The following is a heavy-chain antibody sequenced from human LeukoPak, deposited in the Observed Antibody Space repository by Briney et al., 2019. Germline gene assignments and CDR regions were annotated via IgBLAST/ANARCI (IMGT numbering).Heavy chain of an antibody. J-gene: IGHJ6*02. CDR2: INPILGIA. Sequence: GASVKVSCKASGGTFSSYAISWVRQAPGQGLEWMGRINPILGIANYAQKFQGRVTITADKSTSTAYMELSSLRSEDTAVYYCARTYYDILTGYLALGMDVWGQGTTVTVSS. CDR3: ARTYYDILTGYLALGMDV. V-gene: IGHV1-69*04. D-gene: IGHD3-9*01. CDR1: GGTFSSYA.